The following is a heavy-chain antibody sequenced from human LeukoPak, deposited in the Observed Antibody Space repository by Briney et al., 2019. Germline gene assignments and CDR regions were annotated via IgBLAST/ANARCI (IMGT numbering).Heavy chain of an antibody. V-gene: IGHV3-33*01. D-gene: IGHD3-16*01. CDR2: IWYDGSNK. J-gene: IGHJ4*02. Sequence: AGGSLRLSCAASGFTFSSYGMHWVRQAPGKGLEWVSLIWYDGSNKYYADSVKGRFTISRDNSKNTLYLLMNSLRAEDTAVYYCARDWGKGDYWGQGTLVTVSS. CDR1: GFTFSSYG. CDR3: ARDWGKGDY.